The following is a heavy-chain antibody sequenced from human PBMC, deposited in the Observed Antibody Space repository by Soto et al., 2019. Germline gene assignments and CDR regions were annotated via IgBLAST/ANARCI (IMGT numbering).Heavy chain of an antibody. Sequence: QVQLQQWGAGLLKPSETLSLTCAVYGGSFSGYYWSWIRQPPGKGLEWIGEINHSGSTNYNPSLKSRVTISVDTSKNQFSLKLSSVTAADTAVYYCARGRQRIGWLPSRLDYWGQGTLVTVSS. CDR2: INHSGST. CDR1: GGSFSGYY. D-gene: IGHD3-22*01. J-gene: IGHJ4*02. V-gene: IGHV4-34*01. CDR3: ARGRQRIGWLPSRLDY.